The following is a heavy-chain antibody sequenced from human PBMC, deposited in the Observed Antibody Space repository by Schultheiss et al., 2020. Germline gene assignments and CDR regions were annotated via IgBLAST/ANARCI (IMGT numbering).Heavy chain of an antibody. Sequence: SQTLSLTCTVSGGSISSGNWWSWVRQPPGKGLEWIGRIYTSGSTYYNPSLKSRVTISVDTSKNQFSLKLTSVTAADTAVYYCARQTLNYDFWSGPKTNWFDPWGQGTLVNGYS. V-gene: IGHV4-4*02. CDR2: IYTSGST. CDR1: GGSISSGNW. D-gene: IGHD3-3*01. CDR3: ARQTLNYDFWSGPKTNWFDP. J-gene: IGHJ5*02.